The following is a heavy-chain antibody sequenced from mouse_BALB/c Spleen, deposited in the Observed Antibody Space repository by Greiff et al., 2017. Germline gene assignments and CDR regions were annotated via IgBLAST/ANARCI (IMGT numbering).Heavy chain of an antibody. D-gene: IGHD2-10*01. CDR3: ARTYYGNYWYFDV. J-gene: IGHJ1*01. Sequence: QVQLKESGPGLVAPSQSLSITCTVSGFSLTGYGVNWVRQPPGKGLEWLGMIWGDGSTDYNSALKSRLSISKDNSKSQVFLKMNSLQTDDTARYDCARTYYGNYWYFDVWGAGTTVTVSS. CDR1: GFSLTGYG. V-gene: IGHV2-6-7*01. CDR2: IWGDGST.